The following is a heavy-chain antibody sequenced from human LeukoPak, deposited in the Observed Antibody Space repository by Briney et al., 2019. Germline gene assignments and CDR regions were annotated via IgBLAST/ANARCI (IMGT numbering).Heavy chain of an antibody. CDR2: IIPILGIA. D-gene: IGHD2-21*02. J-gene: IGHJ4*02. CDR1: GGTFSSYA. CDR3: AREGVKYCGGDCYSRLGL. Sequence: ASVKVSCKASGGTFSSYAISWVRQAPGQGLEWMGRIIPILGIANYAQKFQGRVTITADKSTSTAYMELSSLRSEDTAVYYCAREGVKYCGGDCYSRLGLWGQGTLATVSS. V-gene: IGHV1-69*04.